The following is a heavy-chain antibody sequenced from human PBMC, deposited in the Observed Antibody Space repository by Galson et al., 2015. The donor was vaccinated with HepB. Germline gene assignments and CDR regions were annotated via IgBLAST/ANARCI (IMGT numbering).Heavy chain of an antibody. D-gene: IGHD3-10*01. CDR1: GSTFSSYW. J-gene: IGHJ5*02. CDR2: INSDGIYT. CDR3: ARGYGSGSPRAFDP. Sequence: SLRLSCAASGSTFSSYWMHWVRQVPGKGLVWVSRINSDGIYTSYADSVKGRFTISRDNAKNTLYPQMNSLRAEDTAVYYCARGYGSGSPRAFDPWGQGTLVTVSS. V-gene: IGHV3-74*01.